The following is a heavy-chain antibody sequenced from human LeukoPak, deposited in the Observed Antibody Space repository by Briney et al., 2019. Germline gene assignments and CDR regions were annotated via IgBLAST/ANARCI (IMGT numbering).Heavy chain of an antibody. V-gene: IGHV4-59*12. D-gene: IGHD2-15*01. CDR2: IYYSGST. CDR1: GGSISSYY. CDR3: ARGIVIVVTYHDAFDI. J-gene: IGHJ3*02. Sequence: SETLSLTCTVSGGSISSYYWSWIRQPPGKGLEWIGYIYYSGSTNYNPSLKSRVTISVDTSKNQFSLKLSSVTAADTAVYYCARGIVIVVTYHDAFDIWGQGTMVTVSS.